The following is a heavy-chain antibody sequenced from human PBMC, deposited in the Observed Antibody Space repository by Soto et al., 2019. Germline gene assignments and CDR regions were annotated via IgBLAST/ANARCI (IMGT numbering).Heavy chain of an antibody. V-gene: IGHV1-69*02. D-gene: IGHD2-15*01. CDR1: GGTFSSYT. J-gene: IGHJ4*02. CDR3: ANALTYCSGGSCLFDY. CDR2: IIPILGIA. Sequence: SVKVSCKASGGTFSSYTISWVRQAPGQGLEWMGRIIPILGIANYAQKFQGRVTITADKSTSTAYMELSSLRSEDTAVYYCANALTYCSGGSCLFDYWGQGTLVTVSS.